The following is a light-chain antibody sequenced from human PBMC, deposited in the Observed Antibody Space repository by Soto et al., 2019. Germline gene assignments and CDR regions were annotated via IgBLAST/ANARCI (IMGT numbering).Light chain of an antibody. CDR2: GAS. V-gene: IGKV4-1*01. CDR3: QQYYSIPFT. J-gene: IGKJ2*01. Sequence: DFVMTQAPDSLAVSLGERATINCKSSQTVLYNSNNKNHLGWFQQKPGHPPKLLIYGASTRASGVPDRFSGSGSGTDFTLTIGSLQAEDVAVYYCQQYYSIPFTFGQGTKLEIK. CDR1: QTVLYNSNNKNH.